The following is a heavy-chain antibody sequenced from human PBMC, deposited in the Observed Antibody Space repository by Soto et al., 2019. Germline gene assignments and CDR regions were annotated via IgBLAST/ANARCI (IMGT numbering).Heavy chain of an antibody. J-gene: IGHJ6*02. D-gene: IGHD1-26*01. Sequence: QVQLVQSGPEVRKPGASVKVSCEASGYTFTTSGISWVRQVPGQGLEWMGWFSTYNGDTNSAQNFQGRVLMTADTSTGTAYMELMSLKSDDTAVYYCARQGSWPYYYYGLDVWGQGTTVTVSS. CDR3: ARQGSWPYYYYGLDV. V-gene: IGHV1-18*01. CDR2: FSTYNGDT. CDR1: GYTFTTSG.